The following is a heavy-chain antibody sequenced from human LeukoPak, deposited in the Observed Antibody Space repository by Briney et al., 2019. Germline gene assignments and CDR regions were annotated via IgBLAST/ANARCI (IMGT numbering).Heavy chain of an antibody. J-gene: IGHJ4*02. CDR2: ISGSGGST. V-gene: IGHV3-23*01. D-gene: IGHD6-19*01. CDR1: GFTVGSNY. CDR3: AKAQWLVLSY. Sequence: GGSLRLSCAASGFTVGSNYMSWVRQAPGKGLEWVSAISGSGGSTYYADSVKGRFTISRDNSKNTLYLQMNSLRAEDTAVYYCAKAQWLVLSYWGQGTLVTVSS.